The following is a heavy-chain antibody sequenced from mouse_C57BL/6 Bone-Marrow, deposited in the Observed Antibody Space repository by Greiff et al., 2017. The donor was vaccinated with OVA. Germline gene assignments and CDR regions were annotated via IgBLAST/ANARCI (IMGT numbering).Heavy chain of an antibody. Sequence: VQLVESGSELRSPGSSVKLSCKDFDSEVFPIAYMSWVRQKPGHGFEWIGGILPSIGRTIYGEKFEDKATLDADTLSNTAYLELNSLTSEDSAIYYCARHGDGYYWFAYWGQGTLVTVSA. CDR1: DSEVFPIAY. V-gene: IGHV15-2*01. D-gene: IGHD2-3*01. J-gene: IGHJ3*01. CDR2: ILPSIGRT. CDR3: ARHGDGYYWFAY.